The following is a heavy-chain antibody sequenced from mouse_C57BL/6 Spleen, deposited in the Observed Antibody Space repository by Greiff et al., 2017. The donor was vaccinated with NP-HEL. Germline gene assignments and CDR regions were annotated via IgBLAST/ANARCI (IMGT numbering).Heavy chain of an antibody. Sequence: VQLQQSGPELVKPGASVKISCKASGYTFTDYYMNWVKQSHGKSLEWIGDINPNNGGTSYNQKFKGKATLTVDKSSSTAYMELRSLTSEDSAVYYCARGNPREGYFDYWGQGTTLTVSS. CDR3: ARGNPREGYFDY. J-gene: IGHJ2*01. V-gene: IGHV1-26*01. CDR2: INPNNGGT. CDR1: GYTFTDYY.